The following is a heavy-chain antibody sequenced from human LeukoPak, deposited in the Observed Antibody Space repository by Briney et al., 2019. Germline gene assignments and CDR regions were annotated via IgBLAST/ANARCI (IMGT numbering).Heavy chain of an antibody. Sequence: SETLSLTFTVSGGSVSFHGFYWGWIRQPPGKGLEWIGSNDYRGTSYYIPSLKGRVTISIDTSKNHLSLRLTSVTAADTAVYYCARFEGGTMEDYWGRGTLVAVSS. CDR2: NDYRGTS. J-gene: IGHJ4*02. V-gene: IGHV4-39*02. D-gene: IGHD1-1*01. CDR3: ARFEGGTMEDY. CDR1: GGSVSFHGFY.